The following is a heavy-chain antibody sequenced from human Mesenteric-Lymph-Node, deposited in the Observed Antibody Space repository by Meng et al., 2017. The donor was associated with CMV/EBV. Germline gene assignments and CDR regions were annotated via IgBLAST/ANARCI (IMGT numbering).Heavy chain of an antibody. Sequence: SETLSLTCTVSGGSISSSSYFWGWIRQPPGKGLEWIGSIYYSGTTFYNPSLKSRVTISGDMSKNPFSLKLSSLTAADTAVFYCARGVLEVSDYYYGMDVWGQGTTVTVSS. D-gene: IGHD2-8*02. CDR3: ARGVLEVSDYYYGMDV. J-gene: IGHJ6*02. CDR2: IYYSGTT. V-gene: IGHV4-39*01. CDR1: GGSISSSSYF.